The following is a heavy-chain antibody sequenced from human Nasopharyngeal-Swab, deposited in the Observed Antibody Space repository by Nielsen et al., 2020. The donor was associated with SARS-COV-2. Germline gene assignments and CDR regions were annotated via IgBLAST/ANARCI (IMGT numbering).Heavy chain of an antibody. CDR2: SHYSGST. Sequence: SETLSLTCTVSGASLSSYYWSWIRQPPGKGLEWVAYSHYSGSTNYNLSLKSRVTMSVDTSKRQFSLMLTSVAAADTAVYYCARGFDYWGQGTLVTVSS. CDR3: ARGFDY. V-gene: IGHV4-59*08. J-gene: IGHJ4*02. CDR1: GASLSSYY.